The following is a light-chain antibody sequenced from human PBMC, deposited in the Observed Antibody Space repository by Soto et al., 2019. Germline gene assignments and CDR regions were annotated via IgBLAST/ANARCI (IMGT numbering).Light chain of an antibody. CDR3: CSYAGSYTYV. V-gene: IGLV2-11*01. Sequence: QSALTQPRSVSGSPGQSVAISCTGTGSDVGGYNYVSWYQQYPDKAPKVIIYDVTKRPAGVPDRFSGSKSGNTASQTISGLQTDDEADYYCCSYAGSYTYVFGTGTKLTVL. CDR1: GSDVGGYNY. CDR2: DVT. J-gene: IGLJ1*01.